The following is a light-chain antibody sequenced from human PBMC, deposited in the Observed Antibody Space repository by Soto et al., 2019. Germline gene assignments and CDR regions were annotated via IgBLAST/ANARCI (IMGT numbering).Light chain of an antibody. J-gene: IGKJ1*01. CDR3: AQSYNKPRT. V-gene: IGKV1-39*01. CDR1: QTIGSY. Sequence: DIQMTQAPASLPASLGERATITCRASQTIGSYLNWYQQRPGQAPNLLINAASNLQRGVPSSFSGSGSGTDGSLTITSLPTEDLATYYCAQSYNKPRTFGQGTKVEIK. CDR2: AAS.